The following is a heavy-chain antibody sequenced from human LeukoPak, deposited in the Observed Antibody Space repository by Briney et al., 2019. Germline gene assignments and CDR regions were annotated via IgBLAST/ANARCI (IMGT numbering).Heavy chain of an antibody. Sequence: GGSLRLSCAASGFTFSSYSMNWVRQAPGKGLEWVSSISSSTSYIYYADSVKGRFTISRDNAKNSLYLQMNSLRAEDTAVYYCARPRSSSWYDDYWGQGTLVTVSS. J-gene: IGHJ4*02. CDR1: GFTFSSYS. D-gene: IGHD6-13*01. V-gene: IGHV3-21*01. CDR3: ARPRSSSWYDDY. CDR2: ISSSTSYI.